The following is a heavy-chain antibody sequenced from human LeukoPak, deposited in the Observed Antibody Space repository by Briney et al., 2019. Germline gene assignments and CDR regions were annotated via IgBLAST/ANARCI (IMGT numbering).Heavy chain of an antibody. CDR3: VRGTSDWGGVDF. V-gene: IGHV3-74*01. Sequence: GGSLRLSCAASGFTFRTYWMHWVRRAPGKGLVWISRINPDGSIINYADSVKGRFTISRDNAEHTLYLQMDSLAADDTAVYYCVRGTSDWGGVDFWGEGSLVSVSS. CDR1: GFTFRTYW. CDR2: INPDGSII. J-gene: IGHJ4*02. D-gene: IGHD6-19*01.